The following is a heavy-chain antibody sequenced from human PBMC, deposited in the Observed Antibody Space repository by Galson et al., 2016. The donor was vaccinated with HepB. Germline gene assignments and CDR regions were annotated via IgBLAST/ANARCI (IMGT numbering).Heavy chain of an antibody. CDR1: GFNFSYYA. Sequence: SLRLSCAASGFNFSYYAMHWVRQAPGKGLAWVASISYDGRTNYYADSVKGRFTISRDNSRRTLDLQMSGLRAEDTAVFYCAKSKLRFLGWGTHGMDVWGHGTTVIASS. CDR3: AKSKLRFLGWGTHGMDV. CDR2: ISYDGRTN. D-gene: IGHD3-3*01. V-gene: IGHV3-30*18. J-gene: IGHJ6*02.